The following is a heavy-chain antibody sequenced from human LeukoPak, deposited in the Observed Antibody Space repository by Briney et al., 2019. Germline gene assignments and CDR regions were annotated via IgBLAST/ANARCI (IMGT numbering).Heavy chain of an antibody. V-gene: IGHV3-30-3*01. J-gene: IGHJ4*02. Sequence: GGSLRLSCAASGFTFSSYAMHWVRQAPGKGLEWVAVISYDGSNKYYADSVKGRFTISRDNSKNTLYLQMNGLRAEDTAVYYCARDPTTYDSSGYYPGYWGQGTLVTVSS. CDR3: ARDPTTYDSSGYYPGY. CDR1: GFTFSSYA. CDR2: ISYDGSNK. D-gene: IGHD3-22*01.